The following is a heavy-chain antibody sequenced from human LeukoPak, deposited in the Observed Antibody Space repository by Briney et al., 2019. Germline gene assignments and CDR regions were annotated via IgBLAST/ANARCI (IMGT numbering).Heavy chain of an antibody. CDR3: ARDLAQTPWDY. CDR2: MYTSGSS. Sequence: ASETLSLTCTVSGGSINNYYWSWIRQPAGKGLEWIGRMYTSGSSNYNPPLKSRVTMSVDTSKNQFSLRLNSVTAADTAVYYCARDLAQTPWDYWGQGTLVTVSA. V-gene: IGHV4-4*07. J-gene: IGHJ4*02. CDR1: GGSINNYY.